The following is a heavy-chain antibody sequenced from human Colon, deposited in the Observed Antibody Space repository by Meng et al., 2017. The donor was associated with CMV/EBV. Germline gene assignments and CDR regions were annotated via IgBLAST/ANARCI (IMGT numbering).Heavy chain of an antibody. V-gene: IGHV4-39*07. J-gene: IGHJ4*02. CDR1: GGSFTSNSYF. D-gene: IGHD3-10*02. CDR2: IYNSGSA. Sequence: QPHLEGSGPGLVNPSETLSLTCTVSGGSFTSNSYFWGWIRQPPGKGLEYIGSIYNSGSAYYNPSLKSRVTISLDTSKNQFSLKLSSVTAADTAMYYCARVVLNFFDYWGQGTLVTVSS. CDR3: ARVVLNFFDY.